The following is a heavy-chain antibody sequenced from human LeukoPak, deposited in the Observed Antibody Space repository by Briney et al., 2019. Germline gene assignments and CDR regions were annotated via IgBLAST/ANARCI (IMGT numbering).Heavy chain of an antibody. CDR2: ISGSGGST. CDR1: GFTFSSYA. CDR3: ANSYGSGSYYSLDYYFDY. Sequence: PGGSLRLSCAASGFTFSSYAISWVRQAPGKGLEWVSAISGSGGSTYYADSVKGRFTISRDNSKNTLYLQMNSLRAEDTAVYYCANSYGSGSYYSLDYYFDYWGQETLVTVSS. D-gene: IGHD3-10*01. V-gene: IGHV3-23*01. J-gene: IGHJ4*02.